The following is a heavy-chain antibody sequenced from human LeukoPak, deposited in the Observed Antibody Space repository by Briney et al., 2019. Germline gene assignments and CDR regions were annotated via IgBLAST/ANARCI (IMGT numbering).Heavy chain of an antibody. Sequence: GGSLRLSCAASGFTFSSYGMHWVRQAPGKGLEWVPFIRYDGSNKYYADSVKGRFTISRDNSKNTLYLQMNSLRAEDTAVYYCAKDHRAYCGGDCVDFDYWGQGTLVTVSS. V-gene: IGHV3-30*02. J-gene: IGHJ4*02. CDR1: GFTFSSYG. CDR2: IRYDGSNK. D-gene: IGHD2-21*02. CDR3: AKDHRAYCGGDCVDFDY.